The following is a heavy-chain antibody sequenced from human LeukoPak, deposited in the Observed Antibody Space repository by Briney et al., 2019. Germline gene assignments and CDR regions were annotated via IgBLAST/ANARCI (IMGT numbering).Heavy chain of an antibody. J-gene: IGHJ6*02. Sequence: SETLSLTCTVSGGSISSSSYYWGWIRQPPGKGLEWIGSIYYSGSTYYNPSLKSRVTISVGTSKNQFSLKLSSVTAADTAVYYCARHLPRIPHGYTRFNGMDVWGQGTTVTVSS. V-gene: IGHV4-39*01. CDR3: ARHLPRIPHGYTRFNGMDV. CDR2: IYYSGST. CDR1: GGSISSSSYY. D-gene: IGHD1-14*01.